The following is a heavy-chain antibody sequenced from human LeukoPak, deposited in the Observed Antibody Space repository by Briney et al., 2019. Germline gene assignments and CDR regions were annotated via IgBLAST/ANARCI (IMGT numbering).Heavy chain of an antibody. CDR3: ARDPRPYWYFDL. CDR1: GYTFTSYG. Sequence: EASVKVSCKAPGYTFTSYGISWVRQAPGQGLEWMGWISAYNGNTNYAQKLQGRVTMTTDTSTSTAYMELRSLRSDDTAVYYCARDPRPYWYFDLWGRGTLVTVSS. V-gene: IGHV1-18*01. J-gene: IGHJ2*01. CDR2: ISAYNGNT.